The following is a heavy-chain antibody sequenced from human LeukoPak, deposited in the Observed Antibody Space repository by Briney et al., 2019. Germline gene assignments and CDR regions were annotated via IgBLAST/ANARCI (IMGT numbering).Heavy chain of an antibody. CDR1: GGSFSGYY. V-gene: IGHV4-34*01. CDR2: INHSGST. J-gene: IGHJ5*02. D-gene: IGHD3-10*01. CDR3: ARRGMVRGVTNWFDP. Sequence: PSETLSLTCAVYGGSFSGYYWSWIRQPPGKGLEWIGEINHSGSTYYNPSLKSRVTISVDTSKNQFSLKLSSVTAADTAVYYCARRGMVRGVTNWFDPWGQGTLVTVSS.